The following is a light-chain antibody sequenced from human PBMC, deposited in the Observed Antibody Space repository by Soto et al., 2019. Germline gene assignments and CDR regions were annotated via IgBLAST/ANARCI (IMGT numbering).Light chain of an antibody. J-gene: IGKJ5*01. V-gene: IGKV3-20*01. CDR3: QQYGSSPIT. CDR1: RSVKTN. Sequence: EIVMTQSPATLSVSPGERATLSCRASRSVKTNLAWYQQNPGQAPRLLIYGASNRATGIPDRFSGSGSGTDFTLTIRGLEPEDAAVYYCQQYGSSPITFGQGTRLEI. CDR2: GAS.